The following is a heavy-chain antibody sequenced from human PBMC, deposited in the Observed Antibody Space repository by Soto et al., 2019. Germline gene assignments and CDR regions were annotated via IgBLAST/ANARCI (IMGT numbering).Heavy chain of an antibody. V-gene: IGHV4-31*03. CDR2: IYYSGST. J-gene: IGHJ6*02. D-gene: IGHD3-22*01. CDR1: GGSISSSSYY. Sequence: SETLSLTCTVSGGSISSSSYYWGWIRQHPGKGLEWIGYIYYSGSTYYNPSLKSRVTISVDTSKNQFSLKLSSVTAADTAVYYCARDSHHYYDSSGSYGMDVWGQGTTVTVSS. CDR3: ARDSHHYYDSSGSYGMDV.